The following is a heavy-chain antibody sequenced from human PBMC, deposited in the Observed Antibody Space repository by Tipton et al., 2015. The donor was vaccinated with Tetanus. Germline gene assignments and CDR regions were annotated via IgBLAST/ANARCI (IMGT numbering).Heavy chain of an antibody. CDR3: ARLSSDYYYFDY. D-gene: IGHD6-19*01. J-gene: IGHJ4*02. V-gene: IGHV1-2*02. CDR2: INPNTGGT. CDR1: GYPLTGHY. Sequence: QVQLVQSGAEVKKPGASVRVSCKASGYPLTGHYMHWVRQAPGQGLEWMGWINPNTGGTKFSQKFQGRLTITGDTSIYTAYMGLSSLTSDDTAVYYCARLSSDYYYFDYWGQGTLVTVSS.